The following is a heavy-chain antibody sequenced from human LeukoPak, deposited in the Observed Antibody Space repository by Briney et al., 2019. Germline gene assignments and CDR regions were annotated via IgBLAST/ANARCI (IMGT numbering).Heavy chain of an antibody. J-gene: IGHJ6*04. V-gene: IGHV3-23*01. CDR2: VRDSGSKT. D-gene: IGHD2-21*01. CDR3: ARPGCGGNCYYRMDV. Sequence: GGSLRLSCAASGFTFSRHAMTWVRQAPGKGLEWVSAVRDSGSKTFYADSVKGRFAISRDNSRNTLFLQMNSLRADDTAVYYCARPGCGGNCYYRMDVWGKGTTVTVSS. CDR1: GFTFSRHA.